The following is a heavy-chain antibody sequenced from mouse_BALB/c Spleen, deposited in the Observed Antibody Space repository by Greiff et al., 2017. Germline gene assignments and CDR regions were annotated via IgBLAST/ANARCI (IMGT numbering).Heavy chain of an antibody. CDR1: GYTFTSYW. CDR3: ASYGNCY. Sequence: QGQLQQSGAELAKPGASVKMSCKASGYTFTSYWMHWVKQRPGQGLEWIGYINPSTGYTEYNQKFKDKATLTADKSSSTAYMQLSSLTSEDSAVYYCASYGNCYWGQGTTLTVSS. J-gene: IGHJ2*01. CDR2: INPSTGYT. V-gene: IGHV1-7*01. D-gene: IGHD2-1*01.